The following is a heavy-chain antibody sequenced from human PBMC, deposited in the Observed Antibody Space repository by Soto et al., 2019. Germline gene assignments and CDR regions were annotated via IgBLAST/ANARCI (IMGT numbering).Heavy chain of an antibody. Sequence: QVQLQESGPGLVKPSQTLSLTCTVSGGSISSGGYYWSWIRQHPGKGLEWIGHISYSGSTYYNPSLESQVTISVDTSKNQFSLKLSSVTAADTAVYYCARDALSRDSIWGQGTLVTVSS. CDR1: GGSISSGGYY. D-gene: IGHD3-22*01. CDR2: ISYSGST. V-gene: IGHV4-31*01. CDR3: ARDALSRDSI. J-gene: IGHJ4*02.